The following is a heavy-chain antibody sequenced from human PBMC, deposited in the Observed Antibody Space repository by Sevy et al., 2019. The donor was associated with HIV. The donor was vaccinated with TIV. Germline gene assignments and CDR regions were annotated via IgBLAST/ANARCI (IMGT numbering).Heavy chain of an antibody. V-gene: IGHV4-59*02. CDR2: IDYSGSP. D-gene: IGHD6-19*01. CDR1: GVSVTSYC. Sequence: SETLSLTCTVSGVSVTSYCWSWIRQPPGKGLEWLGYIDYSGSPTYNPSLKSRVAISGDRSRNQFSLKLTSVTAADTAVYFCARDAGRYRSGWPHPFDDWGQGTRVTVSS. J-gene: IGHJ4*02. CDR3: ARDAGRYRSGWPHPFDD.